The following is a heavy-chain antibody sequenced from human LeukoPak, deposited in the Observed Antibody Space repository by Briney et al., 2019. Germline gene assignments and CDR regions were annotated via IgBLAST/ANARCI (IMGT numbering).Heavy chain of an antibody. CDR1: GGSISSSSYY. J-gene: IGHJ6*03. D-gene: IGHD3-10*01. Sequence: PSETLSLTCTVSGGSISSSSYYWGWIRQPPGKGLEWIGSIYYSGSTYYNPSLKSRVTISVDTSKNQFSLKLSSVTAADTAVYYCRSGKAFEYYMDVWGKGTTVTISS. V-gene: IGHV4-39*01. CDR2: IYYSGST. CDR3: RSGKAFEYYMDV.